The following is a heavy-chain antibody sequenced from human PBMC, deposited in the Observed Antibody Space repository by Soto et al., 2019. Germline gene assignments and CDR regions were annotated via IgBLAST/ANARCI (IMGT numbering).Heavy chain of an antibody. CDR1: GGSFSGYY. CDR3: ARGGRRSYYYYGMDV. V-gene: IGHV4-34*01. D-gene: IGHD1-26*01. CDR2: INHSGST. Sequence: QVQLQQWGAGLLKPSETLSLTCAVHGGSFSGYYWSWIRQPPGKGLEWIGEINHSGSTNYNPSLKSRVTISVDTSKNQFSLKLSSVTAADTAVYYCARGGRRSYYYYGMDVWGQGTTVTVSS. J-gene: IGHJ6*02.